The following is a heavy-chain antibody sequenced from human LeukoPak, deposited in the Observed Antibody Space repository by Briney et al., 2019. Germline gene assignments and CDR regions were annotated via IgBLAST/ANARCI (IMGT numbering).Heavy chain of an antibody. Sequence: PSETLSLTCTVSGGSISSSSYYWGWIRQPPGKGLEWIGSIYYSGSTYYNPSLKSRVTISVDTSKNQFSLKLSSVTAADTAVYYCARDVPVAPYYFDYWGQGTLVTVSS. J-gene: IGHJ4*02. CDR3: ARDVPVAPYYFDY. V-gene: IGHV4-39*07. D-gene: IGHD6-19*01. CDR1: GGSISSSSYY. CDR2: IYYSGST.